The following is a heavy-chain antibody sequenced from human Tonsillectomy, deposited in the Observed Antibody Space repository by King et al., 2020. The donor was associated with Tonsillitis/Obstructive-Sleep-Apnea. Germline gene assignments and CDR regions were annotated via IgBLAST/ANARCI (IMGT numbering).Heavy chain of an antibody. CDR2: ISGYNGNT. V-gene: IGHV1-18*01. J-gene: IGHJ6*02. Sequence: QLVQSGAEVKKPGASVKVSCKASGYTFTNYGISWVRQAPGQGLEWMGWISGYNGNTNYAQKFQDRVTMTTDTSTSTAYMELRSLRSDDTAVYYCARGGNYYGSGQLYYYGMDVWGQGTTVTVSS. CDR1: GYTFTNYG. D-gene: IGHD3-10*01. CDR3: ARGGNYYGSGQLYYYGMDV.